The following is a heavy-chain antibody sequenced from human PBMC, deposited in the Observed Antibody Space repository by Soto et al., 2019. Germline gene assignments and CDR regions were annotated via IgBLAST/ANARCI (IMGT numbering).Heavy chain of an antibody. J-gene: IGHJ4*02. CDR2: IIPIFGTA. D-gene: IGHD3-9*01. CDR3: ARAVGARRYFAWLSTYHFDY. CDR1: GGTFSSYA. V-gene: IGHV1-69*12. Sequence: QVQLVQSGAEVKKPGSSVKVSCKASGGTFSSYAISWVRQAPGQGLEWMGGIIPIFGTANYAQKFQGRVTIPADESTSTAYMELSSLRSEDTAVYYCARAVGARRYFAWLSTYHFDYWGQGTLVTVSS.